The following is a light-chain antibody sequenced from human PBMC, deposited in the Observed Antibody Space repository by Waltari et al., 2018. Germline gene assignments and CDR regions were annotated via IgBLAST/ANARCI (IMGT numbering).Light chain of an antibody. Sequence: DIVMTQSPDSLAVSLGERATINCKSSQTILHNPNNNYYLAGYQQKPGQPPKLLIYWASTRESGVPDRVSGSGSGTDFTLTISSLQAEDVAVYYCQQYDSPPWTFGQGTKVEI. CDR2: WAS. V-gene: IGKV4-1*01. J-gene: IGKJ1*01. CDR1: QTILHNPNNNYY. CDR3: QQYDSPPWT.